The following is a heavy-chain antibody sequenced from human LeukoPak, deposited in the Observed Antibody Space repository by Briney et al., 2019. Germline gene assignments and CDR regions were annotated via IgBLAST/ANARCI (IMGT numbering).Heavy chain of an antibody. J-gene: IGHJ5*02. CDR1: GFTFSDYS. CDR2: ISSHGTFI. D-gene: IGHD1-20*01. CDR3: ATKPGITGTVYGHS. V-gene: IGHV3-21*01. Sequence: GGSLRLSCAASGFTFSDYSMNWVRQAPGKGLEWVSSISSHGTFIFYADSVKGRFNISRDNAKNSLFLQINSLRAEDTAVYYCATKPGITGTVYGHSWGQGTPVTVSS.